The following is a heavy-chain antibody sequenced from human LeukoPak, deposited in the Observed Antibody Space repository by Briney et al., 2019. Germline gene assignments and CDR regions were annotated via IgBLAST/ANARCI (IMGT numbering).Heavy chain of an antibody. CDR3: ARYDYVWGSYRF. V-gene: IGHV4-4*07. CDR2: IYTSGST. J-gene: IGHJ4*02. D-gene: IGHD3-16*02. CDR1: GGSISSSY. Sequence: PSETLSLACTVSGGSISSSYWSWIRQPAGKGLEWIGRIYTSGSTNYNPSLKSRVTMSVDTSKNQFSLKLSSVTAADTAVYYCARYDYVWGSYRFWGQGALVTVSS.